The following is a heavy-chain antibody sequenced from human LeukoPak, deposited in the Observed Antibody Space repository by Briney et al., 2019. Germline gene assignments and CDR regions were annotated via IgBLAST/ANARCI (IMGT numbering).Heavy chain of an antibody. CDR3: ARMRDGYMGRYYFDY. V-gene: IGHV3-7*04. CDR2: IKEDGSDK. CDR1: GFTFSSYC. D-gene: IGHD5-24*01. J-gene: IGHJ4*02. Sequence: GGSLRLSCAASGFTFSSYCMSWVRQAPGKGLEWVANIKEDGSDKKYVDSVKGRFTTSRDNAKNSLYLQMNSLRAEDTAVYYCARMRDGYMGRYYFDYWGQGTLVTVSA.